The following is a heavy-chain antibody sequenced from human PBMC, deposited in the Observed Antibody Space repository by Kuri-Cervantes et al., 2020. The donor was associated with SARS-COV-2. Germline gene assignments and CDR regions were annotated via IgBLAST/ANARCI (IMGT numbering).Heavy chain of an antibody. CDR2: IYRDGKT. D-gene: IGHD2-21*02. CDR1: CDSISSVDYS. Sequence: SETLSLTCAVSCDSISSVDYSWSWIRQPPGKGLEWIGYIYRDGKTYYSPSLTSRVTISVDRSKNQFFLQLTSVTAADTAVYYCARLIHVAAVPDPWGQGTLVTVSS. J-gene: IGHJ5*02. V-gene: IGHV4-30-2*01. CDR3: ARLIHVAAVPDP.